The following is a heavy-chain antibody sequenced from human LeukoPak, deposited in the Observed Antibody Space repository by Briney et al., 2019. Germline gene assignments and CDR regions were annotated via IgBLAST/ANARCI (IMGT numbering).Heavy chain of an antibody. J-gene: IGHJ3*02. CDR1: GGSISSYY. D-gene: IGHD4-11*01. V-gene: IGHV4-59*01. CDR3: ARRGYSTQDAFDI. CDR2: IYYSGST. Sequence: SETLSLTCTVSGGSISSYYWSWIRQPPGKGLEWIGYIYYSGSTNYNPSLKSRVTISVDTSENQFSLKLSSVTAADTAVYYCARRGYSTQDAFDIWGQGTMVTVSS.